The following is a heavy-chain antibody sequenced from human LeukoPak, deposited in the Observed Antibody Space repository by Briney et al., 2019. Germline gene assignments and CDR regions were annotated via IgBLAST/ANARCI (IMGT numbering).Heavy chain of an antibody. CDR1: GFTFSTYW. Sequence: GGSLRLSCAASGFTFSTYWMSWVRQAPGKGLEWVANIKEDGSETYYVDSLRGRFTISRDNVKNSLYLQINSLRVEDTAVYYCGRDSFETDIDYWGQGTLVTVPS. J-gene: IGHJ4*02. D-gene: IGHD1-14*01. CDR3: GRDSFETDIDY. V-gene: IGHV3-7*01. CDR2: IKEDGSET.